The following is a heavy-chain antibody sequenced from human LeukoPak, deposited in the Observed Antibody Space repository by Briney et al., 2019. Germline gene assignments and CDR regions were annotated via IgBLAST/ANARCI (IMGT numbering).Heavy chain of an antibody. CDR2: ISSSGSYI. CDR3: ASEYYYDSSGYYYVSSYFDY. Sequence: GGSLRVSCAASGFTFSSYSLNWVRQAPGKGLEWVSSISSSGSYIYYADSAKGRFTISRDNAKNSLYLQMSSLRAEDTAVYYCASEYYYDSSGYYYVSSYFDYWGQGTLVTVSS. D-gene: IGHD3-22*01. CDR1: GFTFSSYS. J-gene: IGHJ4*02. V-gene: IGHV3-21*01.